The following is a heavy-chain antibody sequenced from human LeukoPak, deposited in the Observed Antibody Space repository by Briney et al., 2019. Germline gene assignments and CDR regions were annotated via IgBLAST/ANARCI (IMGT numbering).Heavy chain of an antibody. Sequence: SETLSLTCTVSGGSISSYYWSWIRQPPGKGLEWIGYIYYSGSTNYNPSLKSRVTISVDTSKNQFSLKLSSVTAADTAVYYCARGVYGSGSYYLPFDYWSYYMDVWGKGTTVTVSS. CDR1: GGSISSYY. CDR2: IYYSGST. V-gene: IGHV4-59*01. D-gene: IGHD3-10*01. J-gene: IGHJ6*03. CDR3: ARGVYGSGSYYLPFDYWSYYMDV.